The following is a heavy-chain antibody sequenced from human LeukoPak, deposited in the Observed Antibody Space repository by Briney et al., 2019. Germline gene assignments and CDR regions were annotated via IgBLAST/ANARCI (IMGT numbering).Heavy chain of an antibody. Sequence: SETLSLTCAVSGGSIRSGGYAWSWIRQPPGKGLEWVGYIYHSGSTYYNPSLKSRVTISVDRSKNQFSLKLSSVTAADTAVYYCARSHYDSSGSNAFDIWGQGTMVTVSS. CDR3: ARSHYDSSGSNAFDI. CDR1: GGSIRSGGYA. CDR2: IYHSGST. V-gene: IGHV4-30-2*01. D-gene: IGHD3-22*01. J-gene: IGHJ3*02.